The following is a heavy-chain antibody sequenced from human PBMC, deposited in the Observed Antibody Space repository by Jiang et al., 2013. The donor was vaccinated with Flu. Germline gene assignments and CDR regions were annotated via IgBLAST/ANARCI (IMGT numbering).Heavy chain of an antibody. J-gene: IGHJ6*02. Sequence: SSVKVSCKASGGTFSSYAISWVRQAPGQGLEWMGGIIPIFGTANYAQKFQGRVTITADESTSTAYMELSSLRSEDTAVYYCVRHCGGDCYSYYYYGMDVWGQGTTVTVSS. CDR1: GGTFSSYA. D-gene: IGHD2-21*02. CDR2: IIPIFGTA. V-gene: IGHV1-69*01. CDR3: VRHCGGDCYSYYYYGMDV.